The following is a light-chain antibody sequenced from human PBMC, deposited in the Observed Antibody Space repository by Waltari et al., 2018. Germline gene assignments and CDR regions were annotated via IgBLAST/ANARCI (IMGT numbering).Light chain of an antibody. CDR3: SSYTTSSAPGV. CDR2: EVS. V-gene: IGLV2-14*01. J-gene: IGLJ1*01. Sequence: QSALTQPASVSGSPGQSTTISCSGTDSDVGAYAFVSWYQQHPGKAPHLIIYEVSNRPSGISNRFSASKSGNTASLTISGLQAEDEADYYCSSYTTSSAPGVFGTGTRVTVL. CDR1: DSDVGAYAF.